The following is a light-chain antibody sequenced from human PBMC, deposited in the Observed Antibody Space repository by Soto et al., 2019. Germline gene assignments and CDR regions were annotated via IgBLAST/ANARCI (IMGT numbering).Light chain of an antibody. V-gene: IGKV3-20*01. J-gene: IGKJ5*01. CDR3: QQYGSSIT. CDR1: QSVSSSY. CDR2: GAS. Sequence: EIVLTQSPGTLSLSPGERATLSCRASQSVSSSYLAWYQQKPGQAPRLLIYGASSRATGIPVRFSGSGSGTDFTLTIIRLEPEDFAVYYCQQYGSSITVGQGTRLEIK.